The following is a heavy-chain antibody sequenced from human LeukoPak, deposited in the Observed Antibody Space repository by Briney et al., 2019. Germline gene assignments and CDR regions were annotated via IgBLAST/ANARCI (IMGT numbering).Heavy chain of an antibody. D-gene: IGHD3-3*01. CDR1: GGSISSGGYY. V-gene: IGHV4-30-2*01. CDR3: ARDLRADYDFWSAPVAFDI. Sequence: SQTLSLTCTVSGGSISSGGYYWRWIRQPPGKGLEWIGYIYHSGSTYYNPSLKSRVTISVDRSKNQFSLKLSSVTAADTAVYYCARDLRADYDFWSAPVAFDIWGQGTMVTVSS. CDR2: IYHSGST. J-gene: IGHJ3*02.